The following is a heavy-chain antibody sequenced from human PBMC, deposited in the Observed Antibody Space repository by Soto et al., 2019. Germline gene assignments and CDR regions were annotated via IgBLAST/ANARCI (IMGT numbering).Heavy chain of an antibody. Sequence: GGSLRLSCAASGFTFSSYGMHWVRQAPGKGLEWVAVISYDGSNKYYADSVKGRFTISRDNSKNTLYLQMNSLRAEDTAVYYCAKDLTYYYDRSGYFFQHWGQGTLVTVSS. CDR1: GFTFSSYG. CDR2: ISYDGSNK. D-gene: IGHD3-22*01. V-gene: IGHV3-30*18. J-gene: IGHJ1*01. CDR3: AKDLTYYYDRSGYFFQH.